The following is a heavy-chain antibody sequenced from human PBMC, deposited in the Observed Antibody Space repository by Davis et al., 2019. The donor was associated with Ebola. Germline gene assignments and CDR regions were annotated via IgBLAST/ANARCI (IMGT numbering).Heavy chain of an antibody. CDR2: ISPSGDST. Sequence: ASVKVSCKASGYTFTNYYMHWVRQAPGQGLEWMGIISPSGDSTAYAQKFQGRVTMTRDTSISTAYMELSRLRSDDTAVYYCAKRIWDGMDVWGQGTTVTVSS. CDR1: GYTFTNYY. D-gene: IGHD2-15*01. V-gene: IGHV1-2*02. CDR3: AKRIWDGMDV. J-gene: IGHJ6*02.